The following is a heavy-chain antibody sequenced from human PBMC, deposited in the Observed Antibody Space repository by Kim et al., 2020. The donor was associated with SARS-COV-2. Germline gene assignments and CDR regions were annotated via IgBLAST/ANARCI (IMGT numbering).Heavy chain of an antibody. J-gene: IGHJ2*01. CDR2: ISSNGGST. D-gene: IGHD6-13*01. Sequence: GGSLRLSCSASGFTFSSYAMHRVRQAPGKGLEYVSAISSNGGSTYYADSVKGRFTISRDNSKNTLYLQMSSLRAEDTAVYYCVKDKYSSSWYFDLWGRGTLVTVSS. V-gene: IGHV3-64D*09. CDR3: VKDKYSSSWYFDL. CDR1: GFTFSSYA.